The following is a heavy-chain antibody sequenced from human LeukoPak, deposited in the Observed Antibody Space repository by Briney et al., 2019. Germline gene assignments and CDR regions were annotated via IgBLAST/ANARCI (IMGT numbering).Heavy chain of an antibody. D-gene: IGHD1-26*01. Sequence: GGSLRLSCAASGFTVSSNYMSWVRQAPGKGLEWVSVIYSGGSTYYADSVKGRFTISRDNAKNSLYLQMNSLRAEDTAVYYCARVSAVGSYGGNLRYFDYWGQGTLVTVSS. J-gene: IGHJ4*02. CDR1: GFTVSSNY. CDR2: IYSGGST. V-gene: IGHV3-53*01. CDR3: ARVSAVGSYGGNLRYFDY.